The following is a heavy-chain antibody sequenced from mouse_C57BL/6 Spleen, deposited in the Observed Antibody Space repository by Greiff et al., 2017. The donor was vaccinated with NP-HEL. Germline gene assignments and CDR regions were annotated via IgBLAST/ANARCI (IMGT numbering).Heavy chain of an antibody. Sequence: ESGPGLVKPSQSLSLTCSVTGYSITSGYYWNWIRQFPGNKLEWMGYISYDGSNNYNPSLKNRISITRDTSKNQFFLKLNSVTTEDTATYYCAREEGPLTMDYWGQGTSVTVSS. CDR2: ISYDGSN. CDR3: AREEGPLTMDY. D-gene: IGHD3-3*01. V-gene: IGHV3-6*01. CDR1: GYSITSGYY. J-gene: IGHJ4*01.